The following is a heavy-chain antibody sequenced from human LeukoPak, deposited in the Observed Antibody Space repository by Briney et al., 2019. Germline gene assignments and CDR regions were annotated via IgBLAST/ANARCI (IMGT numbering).Heavy chain of an antibody. J-gene: IGHJ5*02. CDR3: ARLMVYATPWFDP. V-gene: IGHV3-7*03. Sequence: GGSLRLSCAASGFTFKYYWMAWVRQAPGKGLEWVAHMKEDGTEEYYVDSVKGRFTIFRDDAKNSLYLQMNSLRAEDTALYYCARLMVYATPWFDPWGQGTLVTVSS. CDR1: GFTFKYYW. CDR2: MKEDGTEE. D-gene: IGHD2-8*01.